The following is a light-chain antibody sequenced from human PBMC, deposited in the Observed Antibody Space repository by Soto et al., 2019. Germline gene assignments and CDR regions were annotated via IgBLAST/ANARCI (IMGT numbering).Light chain of an antibody. CDR3: QHYDRWPPT. CDR2: DAS. Sequence: EVVMTQSPATLSVSPGEGATLSCRASQPIGTNLGWYQQKPGQAPRLLIYDASIRDTGIPARFSGSGSGTEFTLTISSLQSEDFAVYYCQHYDRWPPTFGQGTRVEIK. CDR1: QPIGTN. J-gene: IGKJ1*01. V-gene: IGKV3-15*01.